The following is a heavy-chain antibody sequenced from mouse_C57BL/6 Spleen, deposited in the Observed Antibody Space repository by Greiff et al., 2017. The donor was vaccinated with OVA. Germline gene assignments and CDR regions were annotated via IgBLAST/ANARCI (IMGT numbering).Heavy chain of an antibody. D-gene: IGHD2-4*01. J-gene: IGHJ3*01. Sequence: VQLKESGPGLVKPSQSLSLTCSVSGYSITSGDYWNWIRQFPGNKLEWMGYISYDGSTNYNQSLKNRISITRDNSKNQFFLKLNSVTTEDTATKYCAREDYDYGGFAYWGQGTLITVSA. CDR3: AREDYDYGGFAY. CDR2: ISYDGST. CDR1: GYSITSGDY. V-gene: IGHV3-6*01.